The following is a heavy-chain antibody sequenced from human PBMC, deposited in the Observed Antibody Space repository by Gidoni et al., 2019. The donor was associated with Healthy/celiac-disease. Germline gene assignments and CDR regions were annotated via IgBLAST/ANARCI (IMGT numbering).Heavy chain of an antibody. V-gene: IGHV3-30-3*01. CDR1: GFTFSSYA. D-gene: IGHD3-10*01. J-gene: IGHJ6*02. CDR3: AREGGYYGSGSYYAITYYYYYGMDV. CDR2: ISDDGSNK. Sequence: QVQLVESGGGVVQPGRSLRLSCSASGFTFSSYAMHWVRQAPGKGLEWVAVISDDGSNKYYADSVKGRFTISRDNSKNTLYLQMNSLRAEDTAVYYCAREGGYYGSGSYYAITYYYYYGMDVWGQGTTVTVSS.